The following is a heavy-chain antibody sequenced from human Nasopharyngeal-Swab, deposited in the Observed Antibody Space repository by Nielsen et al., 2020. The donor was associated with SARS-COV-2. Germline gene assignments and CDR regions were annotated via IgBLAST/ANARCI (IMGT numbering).Heavy chain of an antibody. J-gene: IGHJ5*02. V-gene: IGHV3-30*04. CDR3: ARGAEVA. D-gene: IGHD1-14*01. CDR2: ISYDGSNK. Sequence: GESLKISCAASGFTFSSYAMHWVRQAPGKGLEWVVVISYDGSNKYYADSVKGRFTISRDNSKNTLYLQMNSLRAEDTAVYYCARGAEVAWGQGTLVTVSS. CDR1: GFTFSSYA.